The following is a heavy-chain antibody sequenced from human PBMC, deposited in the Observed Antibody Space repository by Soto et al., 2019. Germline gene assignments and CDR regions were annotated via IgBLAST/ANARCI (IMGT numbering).Heavy chain of an antibody. D-gene: IGHD2-15*01. J-gene: IGHJ2*01. V-gene: IGHV4-31*03. CDR2: IYYSGST. CDR3: ARDRGILYTWIEVPQGWYFDL. Sequence: QVQLQESGPGLVKPSQTLSLTCTVSGGSISSGGYYWSWIRQHPGKGLEWIGYIYYSGSTYYNPSLKSRVTISVDTSKNQFSLKLSSVTAADTAVYYCARDRGILYTWIEVPQGWYFDLWGRGTLVTVSS. CDR1: GGSISSGGYY.